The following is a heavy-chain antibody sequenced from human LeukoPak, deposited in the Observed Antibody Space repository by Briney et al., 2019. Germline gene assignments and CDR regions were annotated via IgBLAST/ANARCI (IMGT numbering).Heavy chain of an antibody. Sequence: SVKVSCKASGGTFSSYAISWVRQAPGQGLEWMGGIIPIFGTANYAQKFQGKVTITADKSTSTAYMELSSLRSEDTAVYYCARRDLSWPNQGFDYWGQGTLVTVSS. D-gene: IGHD1-14*01. CDR1: GGTFSSYA. V-gene: IGHV1-69*06. CDR2: IIPIFGTA. CDR3: ARRDLSWPNQGFDY. J-gene: IGHJ4*02.